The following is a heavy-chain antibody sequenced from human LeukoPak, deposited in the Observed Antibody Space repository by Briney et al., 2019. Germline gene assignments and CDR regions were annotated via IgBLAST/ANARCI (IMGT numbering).Heavy chain of an antibody. CDR2: INAGNGNT. J-gene: IGHJ3*02. CDR3: ARAYVWGSYRPGAFDI. D-gene: IGHD3-16*02. CDR1: GYTFTSYA. V-gene: IGHV1-3*01. Sequence: GASVKVSCKASGYTFTSYAMHWVRQAPGQRLEWMGWINAGNGNTKYSQKFQGRVTITRDTSASTAYMELSSLRSEDTAVYYCARAYVWGSYRPGAFDIWGQGTMVTVSS.